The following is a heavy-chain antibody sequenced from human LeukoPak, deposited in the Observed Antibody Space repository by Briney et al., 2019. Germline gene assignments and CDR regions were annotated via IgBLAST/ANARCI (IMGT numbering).Heavy chain of an antibody. J-gene: IGHJ3*02. Sequence: GGSLRLSCAASGFTFSSYAMSWVRQAPGKGLEWVSAISGSGGSTYYADSVKGRFTISRDNSKNTPYLQMNSLRAEDTAVYYCAKDLGSYGDYPRDAFDIWGQGTMVTVSS. CDR3: AKDLGSYGDYPRDAFDI. CDR2: ISGSGGST. D-gene: IGHD4-17*01. CDR1: GFTFSSYA. V-gene: IGHV3-23*01.